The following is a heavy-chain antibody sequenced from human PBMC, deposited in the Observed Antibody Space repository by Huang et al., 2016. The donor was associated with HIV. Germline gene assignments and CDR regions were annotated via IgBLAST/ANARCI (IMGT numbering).Heavy chain of an antibody. D-gene: IGHD3-22*01. J-gene: IGHJ4*02. Sequence: EVQLVESGGGLVQPGGSLRLSCAASGFTFSSYWMHWVRQAPGRGLVLVSRSYSDGRSSGYADSVKGRFTISRDNAKNTLYLQMNSLRAEDTAVYYCVRDPRIQSWLNYFDYWGQGTLVSVSS. CDR2: SYSDGRSS. CDR3: VRDPRIQSWLNYFDY. V-gene: IGHV3-74*01. CDR1: GFTFSSYW.